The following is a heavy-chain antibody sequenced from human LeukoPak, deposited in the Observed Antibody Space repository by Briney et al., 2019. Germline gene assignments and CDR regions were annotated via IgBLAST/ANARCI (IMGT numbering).Heavy chain of an antibody. J-gene: IGHJ4*02. CDR1: GYTFCVYN. CDR2: ISSSGSTI. CDR3: ARVGNGDYVIY. D-gene: IGHD4-17*01. V-gene: IGHV3-11*01. Sequence: GGSLRLSCAASGYTFCVYNIRWIRQAPGKGVEWVSYISSSGSTIYYADSVKGRFAISRDNAKNSLYLQMNSLRAEDTAVYYCARVGNGDYVIYWGQGTMVTVSS.